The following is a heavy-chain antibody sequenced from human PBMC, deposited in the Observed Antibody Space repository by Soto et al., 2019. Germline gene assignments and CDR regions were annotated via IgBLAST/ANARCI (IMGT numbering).Heavy chain of an antibody. CDR2: IFWDDDI. Sequence: QITLKESGPMLVKPTQTLTLTCSFSGFALRTTGVGVAWIRQPPGKALEWRTLIFWDDDIRYSTTIKTRLTITKDVSKNHVALAVTNVDPLDTATYSCAYLRRYAMTFYFASWGQGAPVTVSS. D-gene: IGHD2-8*01. CDR1: GFALRTTGVG. J-gene: IGHJ4*02. CDR3: AYLRRYAMTFYFAS. V-gene: IGHV2-5*02.